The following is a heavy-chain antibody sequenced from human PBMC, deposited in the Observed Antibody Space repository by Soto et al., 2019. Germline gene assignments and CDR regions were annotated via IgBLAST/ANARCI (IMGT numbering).Heavy chain of an antibody. CDR2: ISGGGVNT. D-gene: IGHD2-15*01. J-gene: IGHJ4*02. Sequence: HPGGSLRLSCAASGFTFSNYAMSWVRQAPGKGLEWVSTISGGGVNTYYTDSVKGRFTISRDNSKNTLYLQMSSLRAEDTAVYYCAKRMVVVAARYFDYWGQGALVTVSS. V-gene: IGHV3-23*01. CDR3: AKRMVVVAARYFDY. CDR1: GFTFSNYA.